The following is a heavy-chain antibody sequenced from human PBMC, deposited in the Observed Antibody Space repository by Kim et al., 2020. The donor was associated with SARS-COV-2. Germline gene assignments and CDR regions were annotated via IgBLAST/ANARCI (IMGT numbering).Heavy chain of an antibody. CDR1: GFTFSTYA. CDR2: ISAGGSST. D-gene: IGHD6-6*01. Sequence: GGSLRLSCAASGFTFSTYAMNWVRHAPGKGLEWVSAISAGGSSTYYADSVKGRFTISRDNPKNTLYLQMNSLRAEDTALYYCAKGRVAARPTTSYFDYWGQGTLVTVSS. V-gene: IGHV3-23*01. J-gene: IGHJ4*02. CDR3: AKGRVAARPTTSYFDY.